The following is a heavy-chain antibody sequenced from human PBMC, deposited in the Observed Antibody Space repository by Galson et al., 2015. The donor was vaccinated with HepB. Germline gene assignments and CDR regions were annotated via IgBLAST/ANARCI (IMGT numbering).Heavy chain of an antibody. CDR1: GYSFTSYW. CDR3: ARRGSSSWDRKEPLYYYYGMDV. V-gene: IGHV5-10-1*01. Sequence: QSGAEVKKPGESLRISCKGSGYSFTSYWISWVRQMPGKGLEWMGRIDPSDSYTNYSPSFQGHVTISADKSISTAYLQWSSLKASDTAMYYCARRGSSSWDRKEPLYYYYGMDVWGQGTTVTVSS. D-gene: IGHD6-13*01. J-gene: IGHJ6*02. CDR2: IDPSDSYT.